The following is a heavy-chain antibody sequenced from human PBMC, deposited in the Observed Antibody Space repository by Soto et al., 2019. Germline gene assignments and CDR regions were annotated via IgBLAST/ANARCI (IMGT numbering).Heavy chain of an antibody. J-gene: IGHJ4*02. Sequence: SETLSLTCTVSSGSITSYYWSWIRQPPGKGLEWIGYVYKTGSTNYNSSLKGRVTISVDTSKNQFSLKLSSVTAADTAVYYCARTYGGYYDYWGQGTLVTVSS. CDR2: VYKTGST. CDR1: SGSITSYY. V-gene: IGHV4-4*08. D-gene: IGHD2-8*01. CDR3: ARTYGGYYDY.